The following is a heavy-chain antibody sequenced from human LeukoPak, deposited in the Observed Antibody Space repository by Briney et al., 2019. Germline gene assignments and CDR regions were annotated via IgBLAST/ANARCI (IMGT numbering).Heavy chain of an antibody. Sequence: PSETLSLTCTVSGGSISSYYWSWLRQPPGKGLEWIGYIFHSRSANYNPSLKSRVTISVDTSKNQFSLKLSSVTAADTGVYYCGRHGGATMVRGVLVDAFDIWGQGTMVTVSS. CDR1: GGSISSYY. J-gene: IGHJ3*02. CDR2: IFHSRSA. CDR3: GRHGGATMVRGVLVDAFDI. D-gene: IGHD3-10*01. V-gene: IGHV4-59*08.